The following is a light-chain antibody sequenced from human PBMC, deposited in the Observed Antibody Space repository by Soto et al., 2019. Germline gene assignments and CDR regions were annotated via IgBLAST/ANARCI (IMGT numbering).Light chain of an antibody. V-gene: IGKV3-11*01. CDR2: DAS. CDR3: QQYNNWPWT. CDR1: QSVNNF. J-gene: IGKJ1*01. Sequence: EVVLTQSPATLSLSPGDRATLSCRASQSVNNFLAWYQQKPGQTPRLLIYDASKRATGIPGRFSGSGSGTDFTLTISSLEPEDFAVYYCQQYNNWPWTFGQGTKVDIK.